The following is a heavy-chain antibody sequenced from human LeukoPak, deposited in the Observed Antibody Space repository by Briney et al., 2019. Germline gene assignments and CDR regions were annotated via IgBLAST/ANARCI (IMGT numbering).Heavy chain of an antibody. V-gene: IGHV4-4*07. J-gene: IGHJ4*02. CDR3: ARGLGYCSGGSCYSEYYFDY. CDR2: IYISGSP. CDR1: GGSISSHD. Sequence: SETLSLTCTVSGGSISSHDWTWIRQPAGKGLEWIGRIYISGSPNYNPSLKSRVTMSVDTSKNQFSLKLTSVTAADTAVYYCARGLGYCSGGSCYSEYYFDYWGQGTLVTVSS. D-gene: IGHD2-15*01.